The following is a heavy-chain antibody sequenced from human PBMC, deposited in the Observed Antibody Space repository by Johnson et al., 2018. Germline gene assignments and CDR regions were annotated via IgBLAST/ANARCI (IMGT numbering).Heavy chain of an antibody. J-gene: IGHJ3*02. CDR3: VRSRGETNYAFGI. Sequence: QLQESGPGLVKPSETLSLTCTVSGGSISDYYWSWIRQPPGKGLEWIGYIYYTGTTNYNPSLNGRGTLSVDTSKNQFSLKVISLTAADTAVYYCVRSRGETNYAFGIWGQGTMVTVSS. D-gene: IGHD1-7*01. CDR1: GGSISDYY. V-gene: IGHV4-59*01. CDR2: IYYTGTT.